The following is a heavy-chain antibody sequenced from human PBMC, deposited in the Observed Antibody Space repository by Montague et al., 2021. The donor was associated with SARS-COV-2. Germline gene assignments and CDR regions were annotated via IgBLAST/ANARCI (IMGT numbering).Heavy chain of an antibody. J-gene: IGHJ6*02. CDR3: ARGDEEQWLVHYYYYGMDV. Sequence: CAISGDSVSSNSAAWNWIRQSPSRGLEWLGRTYYRSKWYNDYAVSVKSRITINPDTSKNQFSLQLNSVTPDDTAVYYCARGDEEQWLVHYYYYGMDVWGQGTTVTVSS. CDR1: GDSVSSNSAA. CDR2: TYYRSKWYN. D-gene: IGHD6-19*01. V-gene: IGHV6-1*01.